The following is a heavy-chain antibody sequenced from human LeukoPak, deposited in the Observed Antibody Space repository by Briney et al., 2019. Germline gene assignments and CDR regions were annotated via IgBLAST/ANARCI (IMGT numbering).Heavy chain of an antibody. CDR2: ISGSGGST. CDR1: GFTFSSYA. J-gene: IGHJ4*02. CDR3: AKDRNYYYDSSGIDY. D-gene: IGHD3-22*01. V-gene: IGHV3-23*01. Sequence: GGSLRLSCAASGFTFSSYAMSWVRQAPGKGLEGVSAISGSGGSTYYADSVKGRFTISRDNSKNTLYLQMNSLRAEDTAVYYCAKDRNYYYDSSGIDYWGQGTLVTVSS.